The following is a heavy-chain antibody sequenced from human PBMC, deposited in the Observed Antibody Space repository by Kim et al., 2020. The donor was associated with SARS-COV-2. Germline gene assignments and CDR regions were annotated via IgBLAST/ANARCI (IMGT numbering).Heavy chain of an antibody. CDR3: ALPLPGLDAFDI. V-gene: IGHV1-3*01. CDR1: GYTFTSYA. D-gene: IGHD2-15*01. J-gene: IGHJ3*02. CDR2: INAGNGNT. Sequence: ASVKVSCKASGYTFTSYAMHWVRQAPGQRLEWMGWINAGNGNTKYSQKFQGRVTITRDTSASTAYMELSSLRSEDTAVYYCALPLPGLDAFDIWGQGTMVTVSS.